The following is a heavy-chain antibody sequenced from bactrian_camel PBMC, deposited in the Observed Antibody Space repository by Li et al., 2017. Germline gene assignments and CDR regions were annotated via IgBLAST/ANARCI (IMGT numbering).Heavy chain of an antibody. CDR1: GFTFDGAD. D-gene: IGHD7*01. J-gene: IGHJ4*01. V-gene: IGHV3S55*01. Sequence: HVQLVESGGDSVQAGGSLRLSCTASGFTFDGADMGWYRQAPGNECELVSTIGDDGTKYYVDSVKGRFAISRDNAKNTLYLQMNSLKPEDTAVYYCAANSPPGGDWCMVWGHNWGQGTQVTVS. CDR2: IGDDGTK. CDR3: AANSPPGGDWCMVWGHN.